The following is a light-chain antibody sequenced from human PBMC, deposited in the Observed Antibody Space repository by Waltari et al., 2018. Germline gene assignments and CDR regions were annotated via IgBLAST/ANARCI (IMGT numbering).Light chain of an antibody. CDR3: QHHFRLPAT. Sequence: SCRASQCISRYLAWYQQKPGQAPRLLIYGAPTRATGIPDRFSGSGSGTDFSLTISGLEPEDSAVYYCQHHFRLPATFGQGTKVEIK. CDR2: GAP. CDR1: QCISRY. J-gene: IGKJ1*01. V-gene: IGKV3-20*01.